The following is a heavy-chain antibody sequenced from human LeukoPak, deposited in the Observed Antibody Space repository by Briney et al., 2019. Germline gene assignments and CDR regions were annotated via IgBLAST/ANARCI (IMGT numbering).Heavy chain of an antibody. Sequence: GASVKVSCKASGYTFTGHYMHWVRQAPGQGLEWMGWINPYSGGTNYAQKFQGRVTMTRDTSISTAYMELSRLRSDDTAMYYCARDEDPYAFDIWGQGTMVTVSS. D-gene: IGHD2-15*01. CDR1: GYTFTGHY. V-gene: IGHV1-2*02. J-gene: IGHJ3*02. CDR2: INPYSGGT. CDR3: ARDEDPYAFDI.